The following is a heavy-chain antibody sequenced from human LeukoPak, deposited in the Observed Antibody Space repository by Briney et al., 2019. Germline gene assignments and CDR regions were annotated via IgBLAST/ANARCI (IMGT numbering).Heavy chain of an antibody. J-gene: IGHJ6*02. CDR3: ARDPLRGDFDWLPYGYGGLDV. CDR1: GYTFTGYY. CDR2: INPNSGGT. D-gene: IGHD3-9*01. V-gene: IGHV1-2*04. Sequence: ASVKVSCKASGYTFTGYYIHWVRQAPGQGLEWLGWINPNSGGTNYAQKFQGWVTMTRDTSINTAYMEMSRLTSDDTAVYYCARDPLRGDFDWLPYGYGGLDVWGQGTTVTVSS.